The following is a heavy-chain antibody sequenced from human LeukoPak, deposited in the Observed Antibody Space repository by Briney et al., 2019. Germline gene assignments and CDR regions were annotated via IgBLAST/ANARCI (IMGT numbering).Heavy chain of an antibody. D-gene: IGHD3-22*01. CDR2: IGTDGSST. J-gene: IGHJ4*02. CDR3: AREFGKIYYKTYYFDF. CDR1: GFTFSSYW. Sequence: PGGSLRLSCVASGFTFSSYWMHWVRQAPGKGLVWVSRIGTDGSSTSYADSVKGRFTISRDNSNNTLNVQMNSLRPEDTAVYYCAREFGKIYYKTYYFDFWGQGTLVTVSS. V-gene: IGHV3-74*01.